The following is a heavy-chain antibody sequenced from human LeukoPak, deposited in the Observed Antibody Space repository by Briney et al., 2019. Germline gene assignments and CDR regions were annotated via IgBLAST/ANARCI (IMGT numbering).Heavy chain of an antibody. D-gene: IGHD1-1*01. Sequence: ASVKVSCKASGYTFTGYYMHWVRQAPGQGLEWMGWINPNSGGTNYAQKFQGRVTMTRDTSISTAYMELSRLRSDDTAVYYCARVYGNDGCFIDYWAQGTLVTVSS. J-gene: IGHJ4*02. CDR2: INPNSGGT. CDR3: ARVYGNDGCFIDY. V-gene: IGHV1-2*02. CDR1: GYTFTGYY.